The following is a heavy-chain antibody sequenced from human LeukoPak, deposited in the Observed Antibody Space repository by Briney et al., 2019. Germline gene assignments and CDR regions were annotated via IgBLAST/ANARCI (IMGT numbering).Heavy chain of an antibody. V-gene: IGHV4-59*01. Sequence: SETLSLTCTVYGGSISSYYWSWIRQPPGKGLEWIGYIYYSGSTNYNPSLKSRVTISVDTSKNQFSLRLSSVTAADTAVYYCARVTGYVMEDYFDYWGQGTLVTVSS. CDR3: ARVTGYVMEDYFDY. CDR1: GGSISSYY. D-gene: IGHD6-13*01. J-gene: IGHJ4*02. CDR2: IYYSGST.